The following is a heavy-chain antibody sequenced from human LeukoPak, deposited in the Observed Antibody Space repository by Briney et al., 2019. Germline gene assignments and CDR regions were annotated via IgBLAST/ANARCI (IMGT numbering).Heavy chain of an antibody. J-gene: IGHJ4*02. CDR1: GYTFTNYD. CDR2: MNPNSGNR. Sequence: ASVKVSCKASGYTFTNYDINWVRQATGQGLEWMGWMNPNSGNRGYAQKFQGRVTITRDTSTSTAYMELSRLRSDDTAVYYCAREFARSGSYRFDYWGQGTLVTVSS. D-gene: IGHD1-26*01. V-gene: IGHV1-8*03. CDR3: AREFARSGSYRFDY.